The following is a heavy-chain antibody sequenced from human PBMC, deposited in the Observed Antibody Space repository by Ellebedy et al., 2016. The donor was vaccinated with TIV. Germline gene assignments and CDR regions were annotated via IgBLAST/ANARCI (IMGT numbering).Heavy chain of an antibody. J-gene: IGHJ4*02. CDR1: GFTFSSYW. V-gene: IGHV3-74*01. CDR2: ITSDGSGT. D-gene: IGHD6-6*01. CDR3: ATLGSSSTFDY. Sequence: GGSLRLSCAASGFTFSSYWMHWVRQAPGKGLAWVSRITSDGSGTSYADSVQGRFTISRDNAKHTLYLQMNSLRAEDTAVYYCATLGSSSTFDYWGQGTLVTVSS.